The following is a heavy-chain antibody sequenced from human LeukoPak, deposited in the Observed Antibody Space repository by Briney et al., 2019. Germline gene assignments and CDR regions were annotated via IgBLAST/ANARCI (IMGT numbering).Heavy chain of an antibody. V-gene: IGHV4-4*07. CDR1: GGSVSDYY. CDR2: IYPSGNT. Sequence: SETLSLTCTVSGGSVSDYYWSWIRQSPGKGLEWIGRIYPSGNTNYNPSLKSRVTLSVDTSKTQFSLRLSSVTAADTAVYYCAREDSGSYYNYYYFYMDVWGKGTTVTISS. D-gene: IGHD3-10*01. CDR3: AREDSGSYYNYYYFYMDV. J-gene: IGHJ6*03.